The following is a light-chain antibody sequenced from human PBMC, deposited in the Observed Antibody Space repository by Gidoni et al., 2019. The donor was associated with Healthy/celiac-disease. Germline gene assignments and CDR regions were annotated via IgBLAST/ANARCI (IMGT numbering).Light chain of an antibody. Sequence: DIVFSQSPSTLSLSPGERATLSCRASQSVSSYLAWYQQKPGQAPRLLIYDASNRATGIPARFSGSGSGTDFTLTISSLEPEDFAVYYCQQRSNWPPGATFGGGTKVEIK. J-gene: IGKJ4*01. CDR1: QSVSSY. CDR3: QQRSNWPPGAT. CDR2: DAS. V-gene: IGKV3-11*01.